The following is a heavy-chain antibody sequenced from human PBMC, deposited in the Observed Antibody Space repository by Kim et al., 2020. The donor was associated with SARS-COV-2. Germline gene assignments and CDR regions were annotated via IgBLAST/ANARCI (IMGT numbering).Heavy chain of an antibody. Sequence: GGSLRLSCAASGFTFSDYYMSWIRQAPGKGLEWLSYISSSTSYTNYADSVKGRFNISRDKAKNALYLQMNSLRAEDTAVYYCARVALGSSSWYWFDPWGQGTLVTVSS. J-gene: IGHJ5*02. CDR1: GFTFSDYY. CDR2: ISSSTSYT. D-gene: IGHD6-13*01. CDR3: ARVALGSSSWYWFDP. V-gene: IGHV3-11*05.